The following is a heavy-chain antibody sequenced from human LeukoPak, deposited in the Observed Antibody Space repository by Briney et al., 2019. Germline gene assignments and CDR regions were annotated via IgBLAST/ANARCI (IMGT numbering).Heavy chain of an antibody. CDR2: INPSGGST. CDR1: GYTFTRYY. D-gene: IGHD3-22*01. CDR3: ARTGGSSGHTFDY. J-gene: IGHJ4*02. Sequence: ASVKVSCKASGYTFTRYYMHWVRQAPGQGLEWMGVINPSGGSTSYTQKFQGGVTMTRDTSTSTVYMELSSLRSEDTAVYYCARTGGSSGHTFDYWGQGTLVTVSS. V-gene: IGHV1-46*01.